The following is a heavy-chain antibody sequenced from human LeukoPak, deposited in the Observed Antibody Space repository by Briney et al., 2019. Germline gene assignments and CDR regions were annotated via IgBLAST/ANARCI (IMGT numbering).Heavy chain of an antibody. V-gene: IGHV3-30-3*01. CDR2: ISYDGSNK. J-gene: IGHJ4*02. CDR1: GFTFSSYA. CDR3: AREQGGYPGYFDY. Sequence: GGSLRLSCAASGFTFSSYAMHWVRQAPGKGLEWVAVISYDGSNKYYADSVKGRFTISRDNAKNSLYLQMNSLRAEDTAVYYCAREQGGYPGYFDYWGQGTLVTVSS. D-gene: IGHD3-22*01.